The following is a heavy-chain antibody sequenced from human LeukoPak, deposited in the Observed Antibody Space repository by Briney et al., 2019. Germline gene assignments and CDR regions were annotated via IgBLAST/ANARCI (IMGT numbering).Heavy chain of an antibody. J-gene: IGHJ4*02. CDR1: GFTFRSYA. V-gene: IGHV3-64D*06. CDR3: VKSGDYGDYYDY. D-gene: IGHD4-17*01. Sequence: GGSLRLSCSASGFTFRSYAMHWVRQAPGKGLEYVSAISSNGGSTYYADSVKGRFTISRDNSKNTLYLQMSSLRAEDTAVFYCVKSGDYGDYYDYWGQGTLVSVSS. CDR2: ISSNGGST.